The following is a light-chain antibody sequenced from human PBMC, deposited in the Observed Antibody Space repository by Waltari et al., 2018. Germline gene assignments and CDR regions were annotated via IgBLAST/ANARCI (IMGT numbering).Light chain of an antibody. J-gene: IGLJ1*01. CDR1: SNDVGGYNS. CDR2: DVT. CDR3: CSYARSNTYV. Sequence: QSALTQPASVSGSPGQSITSSCTGTSNDVGGYNSISWYQQHPGKAPKLIIYDVTKRPSGVSDRFSGSKSGNTASLTISGLQAEDEADYYCCSYARSNTYVFGTGTKVTVL. V-gene: IGLV2-14*03.